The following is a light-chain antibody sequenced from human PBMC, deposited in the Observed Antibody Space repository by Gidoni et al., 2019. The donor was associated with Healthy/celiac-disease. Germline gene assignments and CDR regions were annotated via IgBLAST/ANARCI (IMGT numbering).Light chain of an antibody. CDR3: QQSYTLMYT. J-gene: IGKJ2*01. V-gene: IGKV1-39*01. CDR1: QSISSY. Sequence: DIQMTQSPSSLSASVGDRVTITCRASQSISSYLNWYQQKPGKAPKLLIYAASSLQSGVPSRFSGSGSGTDFTLTISSLQPEDCATYYCQQSYTLMYTFGQGTKLEIK. CDR2: AAS.